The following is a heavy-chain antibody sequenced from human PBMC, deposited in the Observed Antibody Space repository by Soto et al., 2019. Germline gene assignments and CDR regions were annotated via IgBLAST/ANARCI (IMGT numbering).Heavy chain of an antibody. Sequence: QVQLVESGGGVVQPGRSLRLSCAASGFTFSSYGMHWVRQAPGKGLEWVAVIWYDGSNKYYADSVKGRFTISRDNSKNTLYLQMNSLRAEDTAVYYCARGGKGSGWYGGYWGQGTLVTAYS. CDR3: ARGGKGSGWYGGY. J-gene: IGHJ4*02. CDR2: IWYDGSNK. CDR1: GFTFSSYG. D-gene: IGHD6-19*01. V-gene: IGHV3-33*01.